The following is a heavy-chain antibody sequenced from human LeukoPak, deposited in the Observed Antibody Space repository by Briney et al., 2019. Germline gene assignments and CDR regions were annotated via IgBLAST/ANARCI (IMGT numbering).Heavy chain of an antibody. D-gene: IGHD1-26*01. V-gene: IGHV1-18*01. Sequence: ASVKVSCKASGYTFTSYGISWVRQAPGQGLEWMGWISAYNGNTNYAQKLQGRVTMTTDTSTSTAYMELRSLRSDDTAVYYCARGNSGSSDVEYNYGMDVWGQGTTVTVSS. J-gene: IGHJ6*02. CDR2: ISAYNGNT. CDR1: GYTFTSYG. CDR3: ARGNSGSSDVEYNYGMDV.